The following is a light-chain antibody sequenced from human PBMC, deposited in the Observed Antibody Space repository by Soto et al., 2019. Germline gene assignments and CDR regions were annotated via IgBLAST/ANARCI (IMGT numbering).Light chain of an antibody. CDR3: QQYGSSPPIT. CDR1: KSVSSSY. J-gene: IGKJ4*01. CDR2: GAS. Sequence: EIELTQAPGTLSSSPGESATLSCSASKSVSSSYLAWYQQKPGQAPRLLIYGASSRATGIPDRFSGSGSGTDFTLTTSRLEPEDFAVYYCQQYGSSPPITFGGGTKVDIK. V-gene: IGKV3-20*01.